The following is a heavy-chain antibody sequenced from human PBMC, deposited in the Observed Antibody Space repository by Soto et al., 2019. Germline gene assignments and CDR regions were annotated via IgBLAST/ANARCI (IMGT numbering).Heavy chain of an antibody. CDR1: GFSLSTSGVG. CDR2: IYWDDDK. D-gene: IGHD2-15*01. V-gene: IGHV2-5*02. Sequence: GSGPTLVNPTQTLTLTCTFSGFSLSTSGVGVGWIRQPPGKALEWLALIYWDDDKRYSPSLKSRLTITKDTSKNQVVLTMTNMDPVDTATYYCAHRPSYCSGYSCYSGFDYWGQGTLVTVSS. CDR3: AHRPSYCSGYSCYSGFDY. J-gene: IGHJ4*02.